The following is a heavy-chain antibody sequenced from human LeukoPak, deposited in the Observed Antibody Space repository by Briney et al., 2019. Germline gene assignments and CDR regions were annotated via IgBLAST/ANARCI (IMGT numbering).Heavy chain of an antibody. CDR1: GYSFTNYW. J-gene: IGHJ5*02. Sequence: GESLKISCKGSGYSFTNYWIGWVRQVSGKGLEWMGIIYPGDSDTGYSPSFQGQVTISADKSNSTAYLQWSSLQASDTAMYYCARLDCSTTSCRFDPWGQGTLVTVSS. D-gene: IGHD2-2*01. CDR2: IYPGDSDT. V-gene: IGHV5-51*01. CDR3: ARLDCSTTSCRFDP.